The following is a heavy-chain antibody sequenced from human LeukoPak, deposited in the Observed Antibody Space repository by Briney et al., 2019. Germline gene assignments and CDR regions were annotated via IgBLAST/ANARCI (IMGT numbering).Heavy chain of an antibody. D-gene: IGHD4-17*01. CDR2: TSGSGGTT. CDR3: AKTPPGGDYFDY. CDR1: GFTFNTYA. J-gene: IGHJ4*02. V-gene: IGHV3-23*01. Sequence: GGSLRLSCAASGFTFNTYAMSWVRQAPGKGLEWISVTSGSGGTTYYADSVKGRFTISRDNSKNTLYLQMNSLRAEDTAVYYCAKTPPGGDYFDYWGQGTLVTVSS.